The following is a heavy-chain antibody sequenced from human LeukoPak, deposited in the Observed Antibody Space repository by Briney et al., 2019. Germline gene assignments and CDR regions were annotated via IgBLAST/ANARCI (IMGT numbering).Heavy chain of an antibody. CDR3: AKEGESGYSEGFDY. V-gene: IGHV3-30*18. Sequence: PGGSLRLSCAASGFTFSSYWMSWVRQAPGKGLEWVSFISHDGSDKYYADSVKGRFTIYSDNSKTTQFLQMNSLRVEDTAMYYCAKEGESGYSEGFDYWGQGTLVTVSS. J-gene: IGHJ4*02. D-gene: IGHD3-3*01. CDR2: ISHDGSDK. CDR1: GFTFSSYW.